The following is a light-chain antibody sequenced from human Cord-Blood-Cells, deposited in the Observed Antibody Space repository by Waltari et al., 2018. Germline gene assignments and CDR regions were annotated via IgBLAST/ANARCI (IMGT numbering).Light chain of an antibody. V-gene: IGLV2-14*01. CDR2: DVS. CDR1: SSDVGGYTY. CDR3: SSYTSSSTWV. J-gene: IGLJ3*02. Sequence: QSALTQPASVSGSPGQSITLSCTGTSSDVGGYTYVSWYQQHPGQAPKRMIYDVSKRPSGVSNRFSGSKSGNTASLTISGLQAEDEADYYCSSYTSSSTWVFGGGTKLTVL.